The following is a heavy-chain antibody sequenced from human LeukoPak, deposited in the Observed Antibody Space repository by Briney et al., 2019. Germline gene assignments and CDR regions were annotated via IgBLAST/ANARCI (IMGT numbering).Heavy chain of an antibody. CDR1: GYTFTGYY. V-gene: IGHV1-2*02. CDR2: INPNSGGT. J-gene: IGHJ5*02. D-gene: IGHD3-10*01. CDR3: ARVSDYGSGYDP. Sequence: ASVKVSCKASGYTFTGYYMHWVRQAPGQGLEWMGWINPNSGGTNYAQKFQGRVTMTRDTSISTAYMELSRLRSDDTAVYYCARVSDYGSGYDPWGQGTLVTVSS.